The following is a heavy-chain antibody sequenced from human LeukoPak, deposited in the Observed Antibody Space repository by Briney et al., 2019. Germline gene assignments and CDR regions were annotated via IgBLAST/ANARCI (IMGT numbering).Heavy chain of an antibody. CDR1: GYTFTSYG. CDR3: ASFYTYYDILTGYRPYYYYGMDV. CDR2: ISAYNGNT. J-gene: IGHJ6*02. D-gene: IGHD3-9*01. Sequence: ASVKVSRKASGYTFTSYGISWVRQAPGQGLEWMGWISAYNGNTNYAQKLQGRVTMTTDTSTSTAYMELRSLRSDDTAVYYCASFYTYYDILTGYRPYYYYGMDVWGQGTTVTVSS. V-gene: IGHV1-18*01.